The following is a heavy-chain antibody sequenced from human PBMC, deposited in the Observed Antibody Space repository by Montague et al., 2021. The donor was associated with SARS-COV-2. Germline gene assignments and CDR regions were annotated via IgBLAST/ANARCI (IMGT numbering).Heavy chain of an antibody. V-gene: IGHV4-59*01. CDR2: IYYSGST. Sequence: SETLSLTCTVSGGSISSYYWSWIRQPPGKGLEWIGDIYYSGSTNYNTSLKSRVTISVDTSKNHFSLKLSTVTAADTAVYYCARRSGWMGNAFDIWGQGTMVTVSS. D-gene: IGHD6-19*01. CDR1: GGSISSYY. CDR3: ARRSGWMGNAFDI. J-gene: IGHJ3*02.